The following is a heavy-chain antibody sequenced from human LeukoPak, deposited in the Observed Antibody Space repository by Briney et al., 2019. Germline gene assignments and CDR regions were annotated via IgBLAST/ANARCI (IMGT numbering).Heavy chain of an antibody. V-gene: IGHV3-11*01. CDR1: GFTFRDYY. CDR3: ARESLTTKSDAFDI. D-gene: IGHD4-17*01. Sequence: GGSLRLSCAASGFTFRDYYMSWIRQAPGKGLEWVSYISSSGSTIYYADSVKGRFTISRDNAKNSLYLQMNSLRAEDTAVYYCARESLTTKSDAFDIWGQGTMVTVSS. CDR2: ISSSGSTI. J-gene: IGHJ3*02.